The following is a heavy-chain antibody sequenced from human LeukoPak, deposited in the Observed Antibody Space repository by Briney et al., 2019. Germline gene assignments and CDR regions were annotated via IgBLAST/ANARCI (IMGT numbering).Heavy chain of an antibody. CDR1: GGSISSYY. CDR2: IYYSGST. CDR3: ARDNGREATTFDY. V-gene: IGHV4-59*01. Sequence: SETLSLTRTVSGGSISSYYWSWIRQPPGKGLEWIGYIYYSGSTNYNPSLKSRVTISVDTSKNQFSLKLSSVTAADTAVYYCARDNGREATTFDYWGQGTLVTVSS. J-gene: IGHJ4*02. D-gene: IGHD5-12*01.